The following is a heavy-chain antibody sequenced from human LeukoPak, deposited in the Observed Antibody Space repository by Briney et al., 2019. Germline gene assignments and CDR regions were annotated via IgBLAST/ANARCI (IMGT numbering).Heavy chain of an antibody. CDR1: GFTFSSYA. CDR3: AKDLHIAAAGQLFDY. V-gene: IGHV3-23*01. D-gene: IGHD6-13*01. Sequence: PGGSLRLSCAASGFTFSSYAMSWVRQAPGKGLEWVSAISASGGTTYYADSVKGRFTIFRDSSKNILYLQMNSLRAEDTAVYYCAKDLHIAAAGQLFDYWGQGTLVTVSS. J-gene: IGHJ4*02. CDR2: ISASGGTT.